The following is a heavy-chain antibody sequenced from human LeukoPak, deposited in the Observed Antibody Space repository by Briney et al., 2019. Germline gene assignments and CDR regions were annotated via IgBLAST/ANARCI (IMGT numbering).Heavy chain of an antibody. CDR1: GFTFSSYS. CDR3: ARDRLWFGELLTRFDY. CDR2: ISSSSTI. J-gene: IGHJ4*02. D-gene: IGHD3-10*01. V-gene: IGHV3-48*01. Sequence: GGSLRLSCAASGFTFSSYSMNWVRQAPGKGLEWVSYISSSSTIYYADSVKGRFTISRDNAKNSLYLQMNSLRAEGTAVYYCARDRLWFGELLTRFDYWGQGTLVTVSS.